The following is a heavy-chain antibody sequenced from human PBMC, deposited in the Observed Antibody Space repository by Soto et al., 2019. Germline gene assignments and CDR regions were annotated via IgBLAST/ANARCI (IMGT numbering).Heavy chain of an antibody. Sequence: QVQLVQSGAEVKKPGASVKVSCKTSGYTFTSYAIHWVRQAPGQRLEWMGWINTDTGNTKYSQKFQGRVTITRDTSASTAYMELSSLRSEDTAVYYCARIWFGYYFGNWGQGTLVTVSS. D-gene: IGHD3-10*01. J-gene: IGHJ4*02. CDR2: INTDTGNT. CDR1: GYTFTSYA. CDR3: ARIWFGYYFGN. V-gene: IGHV1-3*04.